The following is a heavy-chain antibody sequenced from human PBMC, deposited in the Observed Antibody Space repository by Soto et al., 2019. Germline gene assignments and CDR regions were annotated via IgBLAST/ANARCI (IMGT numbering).Heavy chain of an antibody. D-gene: IGHD2-21*02. J-gene: IGHJ1*01. CDR2: FDPEDGET. CDR1: GYTLTELS. Sequence: QVQLVQSGAEVKKPGASVKVSCKVSGYTLTELSMHWVRQAPGKGLEWMGGFDPEDGETIYAQKFQGRVTMTEDTSTDTAYMELSSLRSEDTAVYYCATVAYCGGDCYRPTPYFRHWGQGTLVTVSS. CDR3: ATVAYCGGDCYRPTPYFRH. V-gene: IGHV1-24*01.